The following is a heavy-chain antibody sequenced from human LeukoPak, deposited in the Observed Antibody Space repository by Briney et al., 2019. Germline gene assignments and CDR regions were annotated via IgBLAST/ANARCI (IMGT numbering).Heavy chain of an antibody. J-gene: IGHJ4*02. CDR3: ARDHRAHYDFWSGYPKYYFDY. CDR2: INPNSGGT. V-gene: IGHV1-2*02. D-gene: IGHD3-3*01. CDR1: GYTFTGYY. Sequence: ASVKVSCKASGYTFTGYYMHWVRQAPGQGLEWMGWINPNSGGTNYAQKFQGRVTMTRVTSISTAYMELSRLRSDDTAVYYCARDHRAHYDFWSGYPKYYFDYWGQGTLVTVSS.